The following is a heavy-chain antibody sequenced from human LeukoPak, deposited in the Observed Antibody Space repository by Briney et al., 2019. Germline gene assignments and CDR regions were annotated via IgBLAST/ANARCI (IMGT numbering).Heavy chain of an antibody. Sequence: GGSLRLSCAASGFTLTTYAMSWVRQAPGKGLEWVSAISGSGDNTYYADSVKGRFTISRDNSKNTLYLQMNSLGAEDTAVYYCAKRFAYGGVDYWGQGTLVTVSS. D-gene: IGHD4-23*01. CDR1: GFTLTTYA. CDR3: AKRFAYGGVDY. J-gene: IGHJ4*02. V-gene: IGHV3-23*01. CDR2: ISGSGDNT.